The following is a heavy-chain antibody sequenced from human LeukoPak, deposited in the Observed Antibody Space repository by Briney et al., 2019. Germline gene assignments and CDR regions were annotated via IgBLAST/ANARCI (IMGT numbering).Heavy chain of an antibody. CDR2: IYYSGST. V-gene: IGHV4-39*01. D-gene: IGHD3-10*01. CDR1: GGSISSSSYY. Sequence: PSETLSLTCTVSGGSISSSSYYWGWIRQPPGKGLEWIGSIYYSGSTYYNPSLKRRVTISVDTSKNQFSLKLSSVTAADTAVYYCARQGQGGYYGSGSYYNLDYWGQGTLVTVSS. CDR3: ARQGQGGYYGSGSYYNLDY. J-gene: IGHJ4*02.